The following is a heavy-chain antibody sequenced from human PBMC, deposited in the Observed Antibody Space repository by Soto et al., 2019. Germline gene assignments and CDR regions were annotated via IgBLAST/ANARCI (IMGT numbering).Heavy chain of an antibody. D-gene: IGHD6-13*01. Sequence: QVQLVQSGAEVKKPGSSVKVSCRASGGTFNNYAVTWVRQAPGQGLEWMGGTIPVSGTANYAQQFQGRVRITADESTNTVYIELSSLRSEDTAMYYCASSYGTSWYGDWWGQGTLVTVSS. CDR1: GGTFNNYA. CDR3: ASSYGTSWYGDW. V-gene: IGHV1-69*01. J-gene: IGHJ4*02. CDR2: TIPVSGTA.